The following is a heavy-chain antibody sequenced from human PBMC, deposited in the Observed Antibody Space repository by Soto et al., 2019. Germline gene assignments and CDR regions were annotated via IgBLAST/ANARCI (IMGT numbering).Heavy chain of an antibody. V-gene: IGHV5-10-1*01. CDR3: ATVPAAIHYYGMDV. CDR2: IAPSDSYT. Sequence: GESLKISCQGSGYSFTSYWISWVRQMPGNGLEWMGRIAPSDSYTNYSPSFQGHVTISADKSIITAYLQLSSLKASDTAMYYCATVPAAIHYYGMDVWGQGTTVTVSS. D-gene: IGHD2-2*01. J-gene: IGHJ6*02. CDR1: GYSFTSYW.